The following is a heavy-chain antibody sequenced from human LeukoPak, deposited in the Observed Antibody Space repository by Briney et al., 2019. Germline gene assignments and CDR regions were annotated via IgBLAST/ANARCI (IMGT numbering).Heavy chain of an antibody. CDR1: GFSFSGYA. D-gene: IGHD6-19*01. Sequence: GGSLRLSCAASGFSFSGYAMSWVRQAPGKGLEWVSVVCGSGGTTFYADSVKGRFTTSRDNSKVTLFLQMNSLSAEDTAVYFCTKGNRGYNSGYLDCWGQGALVTVSS. J-gene: IGHJ4*02. V-gene: IGHV3-23*01. CDR3: TKGNRGYNSGYLDC. CDR2: VCGSGGTT.